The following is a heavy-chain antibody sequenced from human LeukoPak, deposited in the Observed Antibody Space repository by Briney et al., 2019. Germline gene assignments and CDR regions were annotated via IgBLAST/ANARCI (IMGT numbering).Heavy chain of an antibody. J-gene: IGHJ4*02. V-gene: IGHV4-59*12. D-gene: IGHD3-22*01. Sequence: SETLSLTCTVSGGSISSYYWSWIRQPPGKGLEWIGYIYYSGSTNYNPSLKSRVTISVDTSENQFSLKLSSVTAADTAVYYCARTPSLYDSSGYIDYWGQGTLVTVFS. CDR3: ARTPSLYDSSGYIDY. CDR1: GGSISSYY. CDR2: IYYSGST.